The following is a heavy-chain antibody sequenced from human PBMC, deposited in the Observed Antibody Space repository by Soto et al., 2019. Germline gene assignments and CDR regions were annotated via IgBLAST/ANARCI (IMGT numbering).Heavy chain of an antibody. CDR1: GVYFSGYY. CDR2: INHSGST. J-gene: IGHJ6*03. Sequence: PSETLSLTCAVYGVYFSGYYWSWIRQPPGKGLEWIGEINHSGSTNYNPSLKSRVTISVDTSKNQFSLKLSSVTAADTAVYYCARLLPSNIAVVPAVYYYYYMDVRGKGTTVTVSS. CDR3: ARLLPSNIAVVPAVYYYYYMDV. D-gene: IGHD2-2*01. V-gene: IGHV4-34*01.